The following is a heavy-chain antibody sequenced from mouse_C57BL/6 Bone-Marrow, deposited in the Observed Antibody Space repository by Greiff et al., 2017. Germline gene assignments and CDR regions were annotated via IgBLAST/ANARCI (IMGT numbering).Heavy chain of an antibody. CDR3: ARRGYGSPFAY. D-gene: IGHD1-1*01. J-gene: IGHJ3*01. V-gene: IGHV3-6*01. CDR2: ISYDGSN. CDR1: GYSITSGYY. Sequence: EVKLMESGPGLVKPSQSLSLTCSVTGYSITSGYYWNWIRQFPGNKLEWMGYISYDGSNNYNPSLKNRISITRDTSKNQFFLKLNSVTTEDTATYYGARRGYGSPFAYWGQGTLVTVSA.